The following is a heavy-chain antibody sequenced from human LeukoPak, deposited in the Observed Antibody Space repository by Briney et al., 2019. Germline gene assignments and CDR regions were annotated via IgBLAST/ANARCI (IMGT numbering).Heavy chain of an antibody. CDR3: ARAPRNSSTMLDY. D-gene: IGHD6-13*01. J-gene: IGHJ4*02. CDR2: INPDGGST. Sequence: ASVKVSCKASGYTFTSYAMHWVRQAPGQGLEWMGLINPDGGSTAYAHRFQGRVTMTRDTSTSTVYMDLSSLRSEDTAMYYCARAPRNSSTMLDYWGQGTLVTVSS. V-gene: IGHV1-46*01. CDR1: GYTFTSYA.